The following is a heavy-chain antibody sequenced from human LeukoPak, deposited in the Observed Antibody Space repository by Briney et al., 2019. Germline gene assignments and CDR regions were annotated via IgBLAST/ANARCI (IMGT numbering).Heavy chain of an antibody. CDR3: AREFQGKTS. D-gene: IGHD4-23*01. CDR2: IYDSGST. CDR1: GGSIGSGGYY. J-gene: IGHJ5*02. V-gene: IGHV4-31*03. Sequence: SETLSLTCTVSGGSIGSGGYYWSWIRQHPGKGLEWIGYIYDSGSTYYNPSLKSRFTISADTSKNQFSLKLTSVTAADTAVYYCAREFQGKTSWGQGTLVTVSS.